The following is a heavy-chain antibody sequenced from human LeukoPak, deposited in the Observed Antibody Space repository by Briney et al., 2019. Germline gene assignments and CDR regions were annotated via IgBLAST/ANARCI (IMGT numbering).Heavy chain of an antibody. J-gene: IGHJ4*02. V-gene: IGHV3-23*01. CDR2: ISGSGGST. CDR1: GFTFSSYA. CDR3: AKGLSGWAKRVIHSSSWYVGY. D-gene: IGHD6-13*01. Sequence: GGSLRLSCAASGFTFSSYAMSWVRQAPGKGLEWVSAISGSGGSTYYADSVKGRFTISRDNSKNTLYLQMNSLRAEDTAVYYCAKGLSGWAKRVIHSSSWYVGYWGQGTLVTVSS.